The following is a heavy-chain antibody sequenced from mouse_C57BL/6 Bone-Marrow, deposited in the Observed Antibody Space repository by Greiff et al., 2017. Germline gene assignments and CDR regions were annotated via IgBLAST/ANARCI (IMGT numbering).Heavy chain of an antibody. D-gene: IGHD4-1*01. V-gene: IGHV1-55*01. CDR1: GYTFTSSW. CDR3: ARSGPLGRSFDY. Sequence: QVQLQQPGAELVKPGASVKMSCKASGYTFTSSWITLVKQRPGQGLEWIGDIYPTSGRTTYNEKFKSKDILTVDTSSNTADMQLSSLTSEDSAVFYCARSGPLGRSFDYWGQGTTLTVSS. J-gene: IGHJ2*01. CDR2: IYPTSGRT.